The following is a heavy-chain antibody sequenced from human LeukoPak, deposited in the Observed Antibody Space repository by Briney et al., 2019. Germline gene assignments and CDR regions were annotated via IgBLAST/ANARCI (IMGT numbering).Heavy chain of an antibody. J-gene: IGHJ5*02. D-gene: IGHD6-13*01. CDR2: IRYDGSNK. CDR3: AKDPEATSWYTGGNWFDP. V-gene: IGHV3-30*02. CDR1: GFTFSSYG. Sequence: GGSLRLSCAASGFTFSSYGMHWVRQAPGKGLEWVAFIRYDGSNKYCADSVKGRFTISRDNSKNTLYLQMNSLRAEDTAVYYCAKDPEATSWYTGGNWFDPWGQGTLVTVSS.